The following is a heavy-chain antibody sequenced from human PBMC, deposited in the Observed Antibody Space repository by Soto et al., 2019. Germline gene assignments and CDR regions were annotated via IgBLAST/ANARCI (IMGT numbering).Heavy chain of an antibody. D-gene: IGHD2-2*01. J-gene: IGHJ6*02. CDR1: GGTFSRYR. Sequence: PVKGSSKASGGTFSRYRLTWVRQAPGHGLEWIGRIIPLFGIASYAQKFQGRVTITADESTSTAYMELSSLRSDDTAVYYCAREDRDRETGLVPAAIDGMDVWGQGITVTVSS. V-gene: IGHV1-69*15. CDR3: AREDRDRETGLVPAAIDGMDV. CDR2: IIPLFGIA.